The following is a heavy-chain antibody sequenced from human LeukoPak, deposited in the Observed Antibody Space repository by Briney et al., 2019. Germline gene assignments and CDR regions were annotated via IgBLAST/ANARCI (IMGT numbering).Heavy chain of an antibody. V-gene: IGHV4-34*01. CDR2: INHSGST. CDR1: GGSFSGYY. J-gene: IGHJ4*02. D-gene: IGHD6-13*01. Sequence: PSETLSLTCAVYGGSFSGYYWSWIRQPPGKVLEWIGEINHSGSTNYNPSLKSRVTISVDTSKNQFSLKLSSVTAADTAVYYCARGRRYSSSWYDYWGQGTLVTVSS. CDR3: ARGRRYSSSWYDY.